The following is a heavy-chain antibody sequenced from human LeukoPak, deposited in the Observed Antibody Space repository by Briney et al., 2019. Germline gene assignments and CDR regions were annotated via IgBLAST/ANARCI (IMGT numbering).Heavy chain of an antibody. CDR1: GFTFSNYG. V-gene: IGHV3-30*02. CDR3: AKGSSWTLYNWFDP. Sequence: GGSLRLSCAASGFTFSNYGMHWVRQAPDKGLEWVAFLQNHGGDIHYADSVEGRFTISRDNSKNTLYLQMNSLRPEDTAVYYCAKGSSWTLYNWFDPWGQGTLVTVSS. D-gene: IGHD6-13*01. J-gene: IGHJ5*02. CDR2: LQNHGGDI.